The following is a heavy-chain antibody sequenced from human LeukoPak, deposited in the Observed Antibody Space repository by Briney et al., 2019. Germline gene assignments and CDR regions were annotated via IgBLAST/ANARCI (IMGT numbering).Heavy chain of an antibody. CDR3: ARAQYCSGGSCRFDP. D-gene: IGHD2-15*01. Sequence: ASVKVSCKASGYTFTSYGISWVRQAPGQWLEWMGWISAYNGNTNYAQKLQGRVTMTTDTSTSTAYMELRSLRSDDTAVYYCARAQYCSGGSCRFDPWGQGTLVTVSS. J-gene: IGHJ5*02. V-gene: IGHV1-18*01. CDR1: GYTFTSYG. CDR2: ISAYNGNT.